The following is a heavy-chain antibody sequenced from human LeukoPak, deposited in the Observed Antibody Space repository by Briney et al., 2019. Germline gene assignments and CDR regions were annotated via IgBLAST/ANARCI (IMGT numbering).Heavy chain of an antibody. J-gene: IGHJ6*03. Sequence: ASAKVSCKASGYTFTSYDINWVRQATGQGLEWMGWMNPNSGNTGYAQKFQGRVTITRNTSISTAYMELSSLRSEDTAVYYCARARRIVVVPAASRDNYYYYMDVWGKGTTVTVSS. D-gene: IGHD2-2*01. CDR2: MNPNSGNT. CDR1: GYTFTSYD. CDR3: ARARRIVVVPAASRDNYYYYMDV. V-gene: IGHV1-8*03.